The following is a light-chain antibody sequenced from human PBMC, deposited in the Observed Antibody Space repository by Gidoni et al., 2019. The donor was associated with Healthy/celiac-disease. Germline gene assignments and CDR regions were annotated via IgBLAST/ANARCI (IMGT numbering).Light chain of an antibody. V-gene: IGKV1-39*01. J-gene: IGKJ1*01. Sequence: DIQMTQSPSSLSASVGDRVTTTCRASQSISSYLNLYQQKPGKAPKLLIYAASSLQSGVPSRFSGSGSGTDFTLTISSLQPEDFATYYCQQSYSTPRTFGQGTKVEIK. CDR2: AAS. CDR3: QQSYSTPRT. CDR1: QSISSY.